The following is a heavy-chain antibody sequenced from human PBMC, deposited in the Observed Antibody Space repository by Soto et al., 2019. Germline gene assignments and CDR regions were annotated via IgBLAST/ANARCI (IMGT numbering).Heavy chain of an antibody. V-gene: IGHV3-15*01. CDR2: IKSKTDGGTT. J-gene: IGHJ3*02. Sequence: PGGSLRLSCAASGFTFSNAWMSWVRQAPGKGLEWVGRIKSKTDGGTTDCAAPVKGRFTISRDDSKNTLYLQMNSLKTEDTAVYYCTSIVVVVAATHAFDIWGQGTMVTVSS. CDR1: GFTFSNAW. CDR3: TSIVVVVAATHAFDI. D-gene: IGHD2-15*01.